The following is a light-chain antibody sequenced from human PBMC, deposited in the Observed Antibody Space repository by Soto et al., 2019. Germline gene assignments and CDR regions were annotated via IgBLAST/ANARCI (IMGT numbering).Light chain of an antibody. CDR2: GAS. CDR3: QQYYDWPLT. Sequence: EIVMTQSPATLSVSPGERATLSCRASQSVSSNLAWYQQKPGQAPRLLIYGASTRATGIPARFSGSGSGTEFTLTISSLQSADFAVYYCQQYYDWPLTFGQGTRLYIK. J-gene: IGKJ5*01. V-gene: IGKV3-15*01. CDR1: QSVSSN.